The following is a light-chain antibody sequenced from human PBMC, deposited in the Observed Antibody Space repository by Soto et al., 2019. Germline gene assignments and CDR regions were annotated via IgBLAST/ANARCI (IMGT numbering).Light chain of an antibody. J-gene: IGLJ1*01. Sequence: QSALTPPASVSGSPGQSITISCTGTSSDVGAVSWYQQHPGKAPKLMIYDVSNQPSGVTNRFSGSKSGNTASLTISGLQAEDEADYYCSSYTSSSTRVFGTGTKVTVL. CDR1: SSDVGA. CDR3: SSYTSSSTRV. CDR2: DVS. V-gene: IGLV2-14*01.